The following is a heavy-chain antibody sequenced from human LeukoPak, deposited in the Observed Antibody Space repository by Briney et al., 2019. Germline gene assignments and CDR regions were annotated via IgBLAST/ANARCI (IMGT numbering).Heavy chain of an antibody. V-gene: IGHV4-39*07. Sequence: SETLSLTCTVSGGSISSSSYYWGWIRQPPGKGLEWIGEINHSGSTNYNPSLKSRVTISVDTSKNQFSLKLSSVTAADTAVYYCARNDYVWGSYRLNWFDPWGQGTLVTVSS. CDR2: INHSGST. J-gene: IGHJ5*02. CDR1: GGSISSSSYY. D-gene: IGHD3-16*02. CDR3: ARNDYVWGSYRLNWFDP.